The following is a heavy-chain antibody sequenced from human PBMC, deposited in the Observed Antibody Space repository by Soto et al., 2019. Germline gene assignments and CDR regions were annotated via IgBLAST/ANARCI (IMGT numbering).Heavy chain of an antibody. V-gene: IGHV3-30*18. CDR3: AKSSSVWSVARVYFDY. D-gene: IGHD1-26*01. J-gene: IGHJ4*02. CDR1: GFTFSSYG. CDR2: ISYDGSNK. Sequence: PGGSLRLSCAASGFTFSSYGMHWVRQAPGKGLEWVAVISYDGSNKYYADSVKGRFTIPRDNSKNTLYLQMNSLRAEDTAVYYCAKSSSVWSVARVYFDYWGQGTLVTVSS.